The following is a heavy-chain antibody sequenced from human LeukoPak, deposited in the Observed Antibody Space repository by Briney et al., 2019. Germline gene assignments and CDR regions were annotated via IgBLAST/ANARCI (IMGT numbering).Heavy chain of an antibody. D-gene: IGHD4-17*01. CDR3: VRDPGTVTSYFDL. J-gene: IGHJ4*02. CDR1: GYTFSSYG. Sequence: GGSLRLSCVASGYTFSSYGMYWVRQAPGKGLEWVSYIFYDGSKRDYADSVKGRFTISRDDFRSTLYLQLNSLRAEDTAIYYCVRDPGTVTSYFDLWGQGTLVTVSS. CDR2: IFYDGSKR. V-gene: IGHV3-33*07.